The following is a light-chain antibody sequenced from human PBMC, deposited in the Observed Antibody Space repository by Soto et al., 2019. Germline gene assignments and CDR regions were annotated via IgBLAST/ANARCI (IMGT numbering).Light chain of an antibody. Sequence: EIVLTQSPATLSLSPGEIATLSCRASQNVSTYLAWYQQKPGQAPRLLIYDASNRATGIPARFSGSGSGTDFTLTISSLEPEDFAVYYCQQRTNWLTFGPGTKVDI. CDR1: QNVSTY. CDR3: QQRTNWLT. V-gene: IGKV3-11*01. CDR2: DAS. J-gene: IGKJ3*01.